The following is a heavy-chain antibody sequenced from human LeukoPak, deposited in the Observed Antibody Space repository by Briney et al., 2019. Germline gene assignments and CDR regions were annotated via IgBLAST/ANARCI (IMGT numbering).Heavy chain of an antibody. CDR1: GGTFSSYA. V-gene: IGHV1-69*05. D-gene: IGHD3-22*01. Sequence: ASVKVSCKASGGTFSSYAISWVRQAPGQGLEWMGGIIPIFGTANYAQKFQGRVTITTDESTSTAYMELSSLRSEDTAVYYCARGDSSGYYSGGRYFQHWGQGTLVTVSS. CDR2: IIPIFGTA. CDR3: ARGDSSGYYSGGRYFQH. J-gene: IGHJ1*01.